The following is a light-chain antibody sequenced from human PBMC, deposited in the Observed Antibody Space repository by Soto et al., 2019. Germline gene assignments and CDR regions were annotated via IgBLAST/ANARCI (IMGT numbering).Light chain of an antibody. CDR1: QSISSY. Sequence: DIQMTQSPSSLSASVGDRVTITCRASQSISSYLNWYQQKPGKAPKLLIYAASSLQSGVLSRFSGSGSGTDFALTISSLQPDDFATYYCQQSYSTPWTFGQGTKVEIK. J-gene: IGKJ1*01. CDR2: AAS. V-gene: IGKV1-39*01. CDR3: QQSYSTPWT.